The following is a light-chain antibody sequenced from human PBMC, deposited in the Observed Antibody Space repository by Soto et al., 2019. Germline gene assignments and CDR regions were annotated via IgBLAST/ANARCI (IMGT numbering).Light chain of an antibody. J-gene: IGKJ5*01. CDR1: QSVSSN. CDR2: GAS. CDR3: QQFRTYPLT. V-gene: IGKV3D-15*01. Sequence: EIVMTQSPATLSVSPGERATLSCRASQSVSSNLAWYQQKPGQAPRLLIYGASTRATGIPARFSGSGSGTDFTLTISRLDPEDFATYYCQQFRTYPLTFGQGTRLEIK.